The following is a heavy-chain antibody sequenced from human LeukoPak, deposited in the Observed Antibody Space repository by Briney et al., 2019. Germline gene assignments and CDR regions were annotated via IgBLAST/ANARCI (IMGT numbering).Heavy chain of an antibody. J-gene: IGHJ3*02. Sequence: ASVKVSCKASGYTFKIYAMNWVRQAPGQGLEWMGWINTNTGNPTYAQGFTGRFVFSLDTSVSTAYLQISSLKAEDGAVYYCARTDEVVSEAFDIWGQGTMVTVSS. CDR1: GYTFKIYA. D-gene: IGHD3-22*01. V-gene: IGHV7-4-1*02. CDR2: INTNTGNP. CDR3: ARTDEVVSEAFDI.